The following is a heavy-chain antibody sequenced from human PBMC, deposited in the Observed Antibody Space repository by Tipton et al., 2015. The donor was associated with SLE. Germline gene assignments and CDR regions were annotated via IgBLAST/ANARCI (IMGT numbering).Heavy chain of an antibody. V-gene: IGHV4-31*03. CDR3: ARAMGQHGFDI. D-gene: IGHD2-2*01. CDR1: GDSIRTTGYY. CDR2: IYYSGSL. Sequence: TLSLTCTASGDSIRTTGYYWSWIRQQPGKGLEWIGYIYYSGSLYYNPSLSSRLTISIDTSKNQFSLKLGSVTAADTAIYYCARAMGQHGFDIWGQGTMVTVSS. J-gene: IGHJ3*02.